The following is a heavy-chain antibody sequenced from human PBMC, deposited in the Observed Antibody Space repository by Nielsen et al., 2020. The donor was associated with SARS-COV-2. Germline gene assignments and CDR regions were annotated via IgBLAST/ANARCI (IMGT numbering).Heavy chain of an antibody. CDR3: AKDIDSSGYYYYYYGMDV. CDR1: GFTFSSYG. D-gene: IGHD3-22*01. J-gene: IGHJ6*02. CDR2: ISYDGSNK. V-gene: IGHV3-30*18. Sequence: GESLKISCAASGFTFSSYGMHWVRQAPGKGLEWVAVISYDGSNKYYADSVKGRFTISRDNSKNTLYLQMNSLRAEDTAVYYCAKDIDSSGYYYYYYGMDVWGQGTTVTVSS.